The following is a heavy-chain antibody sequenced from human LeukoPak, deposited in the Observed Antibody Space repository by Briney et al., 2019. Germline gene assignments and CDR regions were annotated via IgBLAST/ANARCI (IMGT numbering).Heavy chain of an antibody. CDR1: GYNFTTYW. D-gene: IGHD1-26*01. V-gene: IGHV5-51*01. CDR3: ARLRGSGGSYFGGDY. CDR2: IYPGYADT. Sequence: GEALKISCKGFGYNFTTYWIGWVRQMPGKGLEWMWIIYPGYADTIYSPSFQGQVTMSTDKSISTAYLQWSSLKASDTAMYYCARLRGSGGSYFGGDYWGQGTLVTVSS. J-gene: IGHJ4*02.